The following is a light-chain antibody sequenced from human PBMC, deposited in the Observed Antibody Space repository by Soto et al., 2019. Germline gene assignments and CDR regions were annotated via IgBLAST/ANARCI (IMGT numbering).Light chain of an antibody. CDR2: GAS. Sequence: EIVLTQSPGTLSLSPGERATLSCRASQSVSSSYLAWYQQKPGRAPRLLIYGASSRATGIPDRFSGSGSGTDFTLTIRRLEPEDFAVYYCQQYGSSPTWTFGQGTKV. V-gene: IGKV3-20*01. J-gene: IGKJ1*01. CDR3: QQYGSSPTWT. CDR1: QSVSSSY.